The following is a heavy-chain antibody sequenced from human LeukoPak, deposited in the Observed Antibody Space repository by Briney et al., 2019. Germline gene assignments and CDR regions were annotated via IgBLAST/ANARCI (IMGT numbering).Heavy chain of an antibody. J-gene: IGHJ4*02. Sequence: GGSLRLPCAASGFTFSSYGMHWVRQAPGKGLEWVAFIRYDGSNKYYADSVKGRFTISRDNSKNTLYLQMNSLRAEDTAVYYCAKVPPSFLIVYYLDYWGQGTLVTVSS. CDR2: IRYDGSNK. CDR1: GFTFSSYG. V-gene: IGHV3-30*02. D-gene: IGHD2-15*01. CDR3: AKVPPSFLIVYYLDY.